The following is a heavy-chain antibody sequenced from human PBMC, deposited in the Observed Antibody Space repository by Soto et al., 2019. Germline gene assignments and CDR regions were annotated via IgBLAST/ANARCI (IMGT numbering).Heavy chain of an antibody. D-gene: IGHD6-6*01. CDR3: VTGDHLVR. CDR1: GYTFTGYY. V-gene: IGHV1-2*02. Sequence: QMQLVQSGAEARKPGASVKVSCKTSGYTFTGYYLNWVRQAPGRGLEWVGWINPKTGDTNNAQKFQCRVTMTTDTSISTGYMELSGLKSDDTAVYSCVTGDHLVRWGQGTRVTVSS. CDR2: INPKTGDT. J-gene: IGHJ4*02.